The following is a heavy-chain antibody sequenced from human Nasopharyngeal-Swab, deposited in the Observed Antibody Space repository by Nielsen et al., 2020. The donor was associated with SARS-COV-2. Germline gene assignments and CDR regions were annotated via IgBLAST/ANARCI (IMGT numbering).Heavy chain of an antibody. CDR2: ISSSSSYI. Sequence: GGSLRLSCAASGFTFNNYNFNWVRQAPGKGLEWVSSISSSSSYIYYADSVKGRFTISRDNAKNSLYLQMNSLRAEDTAVYYCARPRGGWAFDIWGQGTMVTVSS. CDR3: ARPRGGWAFDI. J-gene: IGHJ3*02. D-gene: IGHD3-16*01. CDR1: GFTFNNYN. V-gene: IGHV3-21*04.